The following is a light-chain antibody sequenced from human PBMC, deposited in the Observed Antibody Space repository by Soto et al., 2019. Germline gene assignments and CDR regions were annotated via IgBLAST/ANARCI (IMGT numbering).Light chain of an antibody. CDR3: QHRMNWPLT. V-gene: IGKV3-11*01. J-gene: IGKJ5*01. Sequence: EIVLTQSPATLSLSPGERSTLACMASQSVSSYLAWYQQKPGQAPRLLIYDASNRATGIPARFSGSGSETDFTLTISSLEPEDFAVYYCQHRMNWPLTFGQGTRLEIK. CDR2: DAS. CDR1: QSVSSY.